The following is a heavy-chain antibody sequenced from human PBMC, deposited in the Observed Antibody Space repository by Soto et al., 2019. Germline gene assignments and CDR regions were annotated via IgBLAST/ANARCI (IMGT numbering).Heavy chain of an antibody. CDR3: ARDRGPSSGYYPYWFDP. J-gene: IGHJ5*02. CDR2: IIPIFGTA. D-gene: IGHD3-22*01. V-gene: IGHV1-69*12. CDR1: GGTFSSYA. Sequence: QVQLVQSGAEVKKPGSSVKVSCKASGGTFSSYAITWVREAPGQGLEWMGGIIPIFGTANYAQKFQGRVTITADESTSTDYMELGSLRSEDTGVYYCARDRGPSSGYYPYWFDPWGQGTLVTVSS.